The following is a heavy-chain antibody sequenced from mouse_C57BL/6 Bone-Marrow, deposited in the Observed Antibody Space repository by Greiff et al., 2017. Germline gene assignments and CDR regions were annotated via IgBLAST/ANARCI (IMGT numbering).Heavy chain of an antibody. CDR1: GFPLTSYG. CDR2: IWSGGST. D-gene: IGHD2-4*01. J-gene: IGHJ1*03. Sequence: QVQLQQSGPGLVQPSPSLSITCTASGFPLTSYGVHWVRQSPGKGLEWLGVIWSGGSTDYNADFISRLSISKDNSKCQVFFKMNSLQADDTAIYYCARKNYDYERYFDVWVTGTTVTVSS. V-gene: IGHV2-2*01. CDR3: ARKNYDYERYFDV.